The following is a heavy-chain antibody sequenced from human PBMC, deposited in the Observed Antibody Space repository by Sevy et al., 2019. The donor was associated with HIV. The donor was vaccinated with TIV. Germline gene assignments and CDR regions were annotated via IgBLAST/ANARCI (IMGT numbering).Heavy chain of an antibody. J-gene: IGHJ4*02. V-gene: IGHV3-48*03. CDR1: GFTFSSYE. CDR3: ARELPPSATTVAHFDH. CDR2: ISNSGTTI. D-gene: IGHD4-17*01. Sequence: GGSLRLSCAASGFTFSSYEMNWVRQAPGKGLEWISYISNSGTTISYSDSGMGRFTMSRDNARNSLYLQMNSLRGEDTAVYYCARELPPSATTVAHFDHWGQGTLVTVSS.